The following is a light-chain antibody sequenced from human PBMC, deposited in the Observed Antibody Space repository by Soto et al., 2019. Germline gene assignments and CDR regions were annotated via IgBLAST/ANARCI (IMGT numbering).Light chain of an antibody. CDR3: QQYGDSPVT. CDR1: QSVNFY. V-gene: IGKV3-20*01. CDR2: DAS. J-gene: IGKJ1*01. Sequence: EIVVTQSPGTLSLSPGERATLSCRASQSVNFYLAWYQQKPGQAPRLLISDASSRATDVPDRFSGSGSGTDFTLTITRLEPEDFAVYYCQQYGDSPVTFGQGTRWIS.